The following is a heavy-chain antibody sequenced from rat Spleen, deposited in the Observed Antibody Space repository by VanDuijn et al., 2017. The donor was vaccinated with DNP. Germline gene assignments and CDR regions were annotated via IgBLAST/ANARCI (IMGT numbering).Heavy chain of an antibody. Sequence: EVKLVESGGGLVQPGRSLKLSCAASGFNFNDYWMGWVRQAPGKGLEWIGQINKDSSTITYIPSLKDKFTISRDNDQNTLYLQMRKLGSEETAIYYCTRGITIAAISTFDYWGQGVMVTVSS. CDR1: GFNFNDYW. CDR2: INKDSSTI. V-gene: IGHV4-2*01. J-gene: IGHJ2*01. CDR3: TRGITIAAISTFDY. D-gene: IGHD1-2*01.